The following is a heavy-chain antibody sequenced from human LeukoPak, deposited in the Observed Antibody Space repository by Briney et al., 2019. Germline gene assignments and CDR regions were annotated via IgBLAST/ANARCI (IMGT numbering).Heavy chain of an antibody. CDR3: ATETIGRHYDY. CDR2: IGPTGTNR. V-gene: IGHV3-21*01. J-gene: IGHJ4*02. D-gene: IGHD1-14*01. CDR1: GFTFSSCG. Sequence: GGSLRLSCAASGFTFSSCGFNWVRQAPGKGLEWVSSIGPTGTNRYYADSVRDRFTISRDNAKNSMYLQMDSLRDEDTAVYYCATETIGRHYDYWGQGTLLTVSS.